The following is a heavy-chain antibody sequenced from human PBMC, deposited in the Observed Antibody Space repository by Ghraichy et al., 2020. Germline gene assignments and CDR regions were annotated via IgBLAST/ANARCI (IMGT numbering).Heavy chain of an antibody. V-gene: IGHV3-48*03. CDR1: GISLSVND. J-gene: IGHJ6*04. CDR3: ARFTDV. Sequence: GGSPRLSCAASGISLSVNDMNWVRQVPGKGLEWVAFISGRRTTTYYADSVKGRFTISRDNAKNSLYLEMNSLRPEDTALYHCARFTDVWGKGTTVIVSS. CDR2: ISGRRTTT.